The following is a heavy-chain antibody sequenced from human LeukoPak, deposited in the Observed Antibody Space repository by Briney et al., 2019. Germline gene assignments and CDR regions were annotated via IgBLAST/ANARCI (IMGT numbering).Heavy chain of an antibody. Sequence: GRSLRLPCAASGVTFGDHPMQWARPAPGKGLEWGSGNSWYSGNIGHADSVKGRFIISSDNDKISPYLQMSSRRADGRALLCCAKGQREESYDSRGYWDYWGQGTLVTVSS. CDR2: NSWYSGNI. D-gene: IGHD3-22*01. V-gene: IGHV3-9*01. CDR3: AKGQREESYDSRGYWDY. J-gene: IGHJ4*02. CDR1: GVTFGDHP.